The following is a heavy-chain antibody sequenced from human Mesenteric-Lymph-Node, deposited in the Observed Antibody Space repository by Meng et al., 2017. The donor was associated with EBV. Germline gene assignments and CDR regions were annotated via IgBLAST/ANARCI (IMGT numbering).Heavy chain of an antibody. CDR2: TIPVLGTT. CDR1: GGIFSSYA. Sequence: QVQLVPAGAGVKQPGSSVKVSCKASGGIFSSYAISWVRQAPGQGLEWMGGTIPVLGTTTYAQSFQGRVAITAADESTTTVYMEVRSLKPEDTAIYFCTSGSGTYSPFAFWGQGTLVTVSS. V-gene: IGHV1-69*01. CDR3: TSGSGTYSPFAF. D-gene: IGHD2-21*01. J-gene: IGHJ4*02.